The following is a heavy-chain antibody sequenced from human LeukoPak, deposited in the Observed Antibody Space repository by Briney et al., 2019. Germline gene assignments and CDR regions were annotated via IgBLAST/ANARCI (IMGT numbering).Heavy chain of an antibody. V-gene: IGHV3-15*07. CDR1: GFTFSNAY. D-gene: IGHD3-10*01. CDR3: AKYLVRGAPVDY. J-gene: IGHJ4*02. Sequence: PGGSLRLSCAASGFTFSNAYMNWVRQAPGKGLEWVGRIKPKTDGETTEYAAPVKDRFSISRDDSKSMMYLQMNSLKTEDTAVYYCAKYLVRGAPVDYWGQGTLVTVSS. CDR2: IKPKTDGETT.